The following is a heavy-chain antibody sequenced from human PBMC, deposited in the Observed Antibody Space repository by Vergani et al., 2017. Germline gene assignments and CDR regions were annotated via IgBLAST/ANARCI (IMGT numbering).Heavy chain of an antibody. Sequence: VQLVESGGGVVQPGRSLRLSCAASGFTFSSYWMHWVQQAPGKGLEWMGLVDPEDGETIYAEKFQGRVTITADTSTDTAYMELSSLRSEDTAVYYCATISHFSGSYFDYWGQGTLVTVSS. CDR1: GFTFSSYW. V-gene: IGHV1-69-2*01. D-gene: IGHD1-26*01. J-gene: IGHJ4*02. CDR3: ATISHFSGSYFDY. CDR2: VDPEDGET.